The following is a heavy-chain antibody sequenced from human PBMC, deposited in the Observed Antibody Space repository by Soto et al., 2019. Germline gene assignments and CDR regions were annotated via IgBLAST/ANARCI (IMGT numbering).Heavy chain of an antibody. J-gene: IGHJ4*02. CDR2: INTDGSTT. D-gene: IGHD5-12*01. CDR1: GFTLSNYW. V-gene: IGHV3-74*01. Sequence: EVQLVESGGVSVQPGGSLRLSCTASGFTLSNYWMHWVRQAPGKGLVWVSPINTDGSTTTYADSVKGRFTISRDNAKNTLYLQMNSLRDEDTAVYYCVRIRRGDGYTFGYWGQGTLVTVSS. CDR3: VRIRRGDGYTFGY.